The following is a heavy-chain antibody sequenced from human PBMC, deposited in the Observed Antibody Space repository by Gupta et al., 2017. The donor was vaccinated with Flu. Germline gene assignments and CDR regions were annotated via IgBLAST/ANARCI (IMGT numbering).Heavy chain of an antibody. CDR2: ISGCGSST. CDR3: TRHPSY. J-gene: IGHJ4*02. CDR1: GFTFSGYV. V-gene: IGHV3-23*01. Sequence: EVQLLESGGGLVQPGGSLRLSCVASGFTFSGYVMSWVRQAPGKGLEWVSGISGCGSSTYYADSVKGWFAISRDNSKNTVYLQMNSLRADDTAVYYCTRHPSYWGQGTLVTVSS.